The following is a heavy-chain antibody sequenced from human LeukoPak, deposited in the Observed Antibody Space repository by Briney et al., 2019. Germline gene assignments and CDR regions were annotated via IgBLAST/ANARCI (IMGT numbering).Heavy chain of an antibody. CDR1: GGSISSYY. J-gene: IGHJ5*02. CDR3: ARLIGSSWYRTGFDP. D-gene: IGHD6-13*01. Sequence: PSETLSLTRTVSGGSISSYYWSWIRQPPGKGLEWIGYIYYSGSTNYNPSLKSRVTISVDTSKNQFSLKLSSVTAADTAVYYCARLIGSSWYRTGFDPWGQGTLVTVSS. CDR2: IYYSGST. V-gene: IGHV4-59*08.